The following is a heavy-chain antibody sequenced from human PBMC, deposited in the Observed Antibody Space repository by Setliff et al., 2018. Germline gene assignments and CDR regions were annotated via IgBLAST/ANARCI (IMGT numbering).Heavy chain of an antibody. J-gene: IGHJ4*02. D-gene: IGHD2-2*01. V-gene: IGHV1-46*03. Sequence: ASVKVSCKASGYTFTNHYINWVRQAPGLGLEWMGIINPRAGTTSYAQKFQGRVTMTRDTSTRTVYMELSSLRSEDTAVYYCARGGSPDCDNTSCRYGDYVYWGLGALVTV. CDR1: GYTFTNHY. CDR2: INPRAGTT. CDR3: ARGGSPDCDNTSCRYGDYVY.